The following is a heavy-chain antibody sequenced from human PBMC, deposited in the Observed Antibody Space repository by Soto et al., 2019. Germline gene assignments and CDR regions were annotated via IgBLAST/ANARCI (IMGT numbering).Heavy chain of an antibody. CDR2: IIPIFGTA. CDR3: ARDSDVVVTAIRLGYYYYGMAV. CDR1: GGTFSSYA. Sequence: SVKVSCKASGGTFSSYAISWVRQAPGQGLEWMGGIIPIFGTANYAQKFQGRVTITADESTSTAYMELSSLRSEDTAVYYCARDSDVVVTAIRLGYYYYGMAVWGQGATVTVSS. D-gene: IGHD2-21*02. V-gene: IGHV1-69*13. J-gene: IGHJ6*02.